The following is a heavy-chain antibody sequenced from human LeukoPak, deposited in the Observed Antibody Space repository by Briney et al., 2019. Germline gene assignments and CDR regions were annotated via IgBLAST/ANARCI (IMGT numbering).Heavy chain of an antibody. CDR3: ARRRAEGASRGHYNWFDP. CDR2: ISHSGST. J-gene: IGHJ5*02. V-gene: IGHV4-59*01. D-gene: IGHD6-19*01. CDR1: GGSISSYY. Sequence: PSETLSLTCTVSGGSISSYYWSWIRQPPGKGLEWIGYISHSGSTNYNPSLKSRVTISRDTSKSPFSLNLRSVTAADTAVYYGARRRAEGASRGHYNWFDPWGQGTLVTVSS.